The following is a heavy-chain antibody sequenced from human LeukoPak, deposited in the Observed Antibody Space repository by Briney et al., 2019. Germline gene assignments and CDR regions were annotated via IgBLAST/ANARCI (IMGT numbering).Heavy chain of an antibody. V-gene: IGHV4-4*07. D-gene: IGHD3-10*01. CDR2: IYGTVT. Sequence: PSETLSLTCTVSSGSVSSYYLSWIRQPAGKGLEWIGRIYGTVTTYNPSLVGRVTLSVDTSNNHFSLKLRSVTAADTAIYYCARDSGTTGEVKFDPWGQGTLVTVSS. CDR1: SGSVSSYY. CDR3: ARDSGTTGEVKFDP. J-gene: IGHJ5*02.